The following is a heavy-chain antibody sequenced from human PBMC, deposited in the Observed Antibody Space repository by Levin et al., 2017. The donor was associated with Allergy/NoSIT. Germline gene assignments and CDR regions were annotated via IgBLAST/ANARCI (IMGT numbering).Heavy chain of an antibody. Sequence: GSLRLSCAVNGGSFSGYYWTWIRQAPGKGLEWIGEINHSGATNYNPSLKSRVTISIDTSQNQFSLNLTSVTAADRGVYYCARPTFYYGSGFDPWGQGTLVTVSS. D-gene: IGHD3-10*01. CDR1: GGSFSGYY. J-gene: IGHJ5*02. V-gene: IGHV4-34*01. CDR2: INHSGAT. CDR3: ARPTFYYGSGFDP.